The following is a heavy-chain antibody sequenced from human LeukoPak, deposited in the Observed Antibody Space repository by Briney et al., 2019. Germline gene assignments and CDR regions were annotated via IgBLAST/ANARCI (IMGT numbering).Heavy chain of an antibody. J-gene: IGHJ4*02. CDR1: GYTFSSRA. D-gene: IGHD1-7*01. V-gene: IGHV1-3*01. Sequence: ASVKVSCKAFGYTFSSRAMHWVRQAPGQRLEWMGWINAGNGNTKYSQKFQGRVTITRDTSASTAYMELSSLRSEDTAVYYCARAFLNWNYDYFDYWGQGTLVTVSS. CDR3: ARAFLNWNYDYFDY. CDR2: INAGNGNT.